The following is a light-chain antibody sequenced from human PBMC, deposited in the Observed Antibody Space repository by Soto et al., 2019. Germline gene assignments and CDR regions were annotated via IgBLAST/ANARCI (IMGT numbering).Light chain of an antibody. Sequence: EIVLTQSPGTLSLSPGERATLSCRASQTVRSNYLAWYQQKFGQAPRLLIYGASSRATGIPDRFSGSGSGTAFTLTISRLESEDFAVYYWQQYGSSPRYTFGQGTKLEIK. V-gene: IGKV3-20*01. J-gene: IGKJ2*01. CDR1: QTVRSNY. CDR3: QQYGSSPRYT. CDR2: GAS.